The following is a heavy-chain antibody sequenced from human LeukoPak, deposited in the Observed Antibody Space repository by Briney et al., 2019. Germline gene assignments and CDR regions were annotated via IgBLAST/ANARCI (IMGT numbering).Heavy chain of an antibody. Sequence: GGSVTHSCAASGFTFSNAWMSWVRQAPGKGLEWVGRIKRKTDGGTTDYAAHVKGRLTISSDDSKNTLYLQMNSLKTEDTAVYYCTTSRAVTVGGGYYYYYYIGVWGNTATVTFSS. V-gene: IGHV3-15*01. CDR3: TTSRAVTVGGGYYYYYYIGV. J-gene: IGHJ6*03. CDR1: GFTFSNAW. D-gene: IGHD4-11*01. CDR2: IKRKTDGGTT.